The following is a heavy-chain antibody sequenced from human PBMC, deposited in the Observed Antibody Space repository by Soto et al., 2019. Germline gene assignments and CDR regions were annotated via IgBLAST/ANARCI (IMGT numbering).Heavy chain of an antibody. Sequence: QVQLVESGGGVVQPGRSLRLSCAASGFTFSSYAMHGVRQAPGKGLEWVAVISYDGSNKYYADSVKGRFTIARDNSKNTMYLQMNSLRAEDTAVYYCARDRLRYNCNDFPYYYYGMDVWGQGTTVSVSS. J-gene: IGHJ6*02. CDR2: ISYDGSNK. V-gene: IGHV3-30-3*01. CDR3: ARDRLRYNCNDFPYYYYGMDV. D-gene: IGHD1-1*01. CDR1: GFTFSSYA.